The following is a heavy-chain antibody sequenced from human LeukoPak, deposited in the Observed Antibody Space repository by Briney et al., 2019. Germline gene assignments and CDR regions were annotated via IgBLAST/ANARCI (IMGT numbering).Heavy chain of an antibody. CDR3: ARGGSTSLFDY. J-gene: IGHJ4*02. D-gene: IGHD6-6*01. Sequence: ASVKVSCKASGYTFSSYGISWVRQAPGRGLEWMGWISAYNGNTNYARKLQGRVTMTTDTSTNTSYMELRSLTSDDTAVYYCARGGSTSLFDYWGQGTLVTVSS. CDR1: GYTFSSYG. CDR2: ISAYNGNT. V-gene: IGHV1-18*01.